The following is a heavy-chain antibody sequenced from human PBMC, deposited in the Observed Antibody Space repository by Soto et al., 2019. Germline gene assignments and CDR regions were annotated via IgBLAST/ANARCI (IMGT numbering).Heavy chain of an antibody. CDR3: APLGTASDY. CDR1: GYTFTAYY. Sequence: GASVKVSCKASGYTFTAYYMYWVRQAPGQGLEWMGGIIPIFGTANYAQKFQGRVTITADESTSTAYMELSSLRSEDTAVYYCAPLGTASDYWGQGTLVTVSS. CDR2: IIPIFGTA. D-gene: IGHD1-1*01. J-gene: IGHJ4*02. V-gene: IGHV1-69*13.